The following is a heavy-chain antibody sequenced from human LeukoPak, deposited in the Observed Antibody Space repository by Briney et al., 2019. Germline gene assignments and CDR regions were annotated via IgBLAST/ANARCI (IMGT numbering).Heavy chain of an antibody. Sequence: PGGSLRLSCAASGFTFSSSWMNWVRQAPGKGLEWVANINQDGSEKYYVDSVKGRFTISRGNAKNSLYLQMNSLRAEDTAVYYCARAGSLWFGESKFDYWGQGTLVTVSS. V-gene: IGHV3-7*01. CDR2: INQDGSEK. CDR3: ARAGSLWFGESKFDY. CDR1: GFTFSSSW. D-gene: IGHD3-10*01. J-gene: IGHJ4*02.